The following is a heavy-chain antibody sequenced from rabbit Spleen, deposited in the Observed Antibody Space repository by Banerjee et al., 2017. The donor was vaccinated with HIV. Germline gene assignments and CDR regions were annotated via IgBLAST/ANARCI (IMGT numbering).Heavy chain of an antibody. V-gene: IGHV1S45*01. J-gene: IGHJ4*01. Sequence: QEQLEESGGGLVKPEGSMTLNCKASGVSFNDKDVMCWVRQAPGKGLEWIACIDAGSSGFTYHANWAKGRFTISKTSSTTVTLQATSLTAADTATYFCARGSAAMTMLITGSYLGLWGPGTLVTVS. CDR3: ARGSAAMTMLITGSYLGL. CDR2: IDAGSSGFT. D-gene: IGHD2-1*01. CDR1: GVSFNDKDV.